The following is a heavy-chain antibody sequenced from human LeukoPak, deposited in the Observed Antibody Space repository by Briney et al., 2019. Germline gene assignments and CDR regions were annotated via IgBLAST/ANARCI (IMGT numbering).Heavy chain of an antibody. CDR3: ARAGRGYDILTGYYPNWFDP. V-gene: IGHV4-39*01. D-gene: IGHD3-9*01. Sequence: PSETLSLTCTVSGGSISSSSYYWGWIRQPPGKGLEWIGSIYYSGSTYYNPSLKSRVTISVDTSKNQFSLKLSSVTAADTAVYYCARAGRGYDILTGYYPNWFDPWGQGALVTVSS. J-gene: IGHJ5*02. CDR1: GGSISSSSYY. CDR2: IYYSGST.